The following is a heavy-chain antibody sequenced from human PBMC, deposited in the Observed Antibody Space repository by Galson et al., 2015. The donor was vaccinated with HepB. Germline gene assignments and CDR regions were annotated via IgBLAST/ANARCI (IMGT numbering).Heavy chain of an antibody. D-gene: IGHD3-10*01. CDR2: IYYSGST. Sequence: ETLSLTCTVSGGSISSYYWSWIRQPPGKGLEWIGYIYYSGSTNYNPSLKSRVTISVDTSKNQFSLKLSSVTAADTAVYYCARREGYYYYGSGVVFYGMDVWGQGTTVTVSS. J-gene: IGHJ6*02. V-gene: IGHV4-59*01. CDR3: ARREGYYYYGSGVVFYGMDV. CDR1: GGSISSYY.